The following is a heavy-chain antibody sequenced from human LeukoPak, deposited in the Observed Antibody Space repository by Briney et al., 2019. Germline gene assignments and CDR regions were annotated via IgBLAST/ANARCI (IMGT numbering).Heavy chain of an antibody. Sequence: GGSLRLSCATSGFTFTNYAMNWVRQAPGKGLEWVSAVPGPGDATYYADSVKGRFYMSREDSKTTVYLQMNSRRAEDTAIYYCAKGAEIDLWGQGTLVTVSS. CDR3: AKGAEIDL. CDR1: GFTFTNYA. D-gene: IGHD3-16*01. V-gene: IGHV3-23*01. J-gene: IGHJ5*02. CDR2: VPGPGDAT.